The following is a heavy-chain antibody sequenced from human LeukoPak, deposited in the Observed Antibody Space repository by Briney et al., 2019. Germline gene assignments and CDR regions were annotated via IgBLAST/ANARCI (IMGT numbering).Heavy chain of an antibody. CDR3: ARDLRKMATIRSLGY. J-gene: IGHJ4*02. D-gene: IGHD5-24*01. Sequence: GASVKVSCKASGYTFTSYYMHWVRQAPGQGLEWMGIINPSGGSTSYAQKFQGRVTMTRDTSTSTVYMELSSLRSEDTAVYYCARDLRKMATIRSLGYWGQGTLVTVSS. CDR1: GYTFTSYY. V-gene: IGHV1-46*01. CDR2: INPSGGST.